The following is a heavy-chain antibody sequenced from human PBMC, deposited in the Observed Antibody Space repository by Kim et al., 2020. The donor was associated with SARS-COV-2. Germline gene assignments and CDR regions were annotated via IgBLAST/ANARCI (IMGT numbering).Heavy chain of an antibody. Sequence: ASVKVSCKVSGYTLTELSMHWVRQAPGKGLEWMGGFDPEDGETIYAQKFQGRVTMTEDTSTDTAYMELSSLRSEDTAVYYCATVAYYDILTGYLVPATNYYYGMDVWGQGTMVTVSS. CDR2: FDPEDGET. CDR1: GYTLTELS. D-gene: IGHD3-9*01. CDR3: ATVAYYDILTGYLVPATNYYYGMDV. J-gene: IGHJ6*02. V-gene: IGHV1-24*01.